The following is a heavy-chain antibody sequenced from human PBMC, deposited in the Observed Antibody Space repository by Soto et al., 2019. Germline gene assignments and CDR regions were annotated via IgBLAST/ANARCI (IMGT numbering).Heavy chain of an antibody. Sequence: PGDSLKISCQGSGYSFASYWIGLVRQMPGKDLEWMGIIYPGDSDTRYSPSFQGQVTISADKSLRTAYLQWTSLKASDTALYYCARTRSFTLGFYYDGMDVWGQGTTVTSP. V-gene: IGHV5-51*01. CDR1: GYSFASYW. J-gene: IGHJ6*02. D-gene: IGHD6-6*01. CDR3: ARTRSFTLGFYYDGMDV. CDR2: IYPGDSDT.